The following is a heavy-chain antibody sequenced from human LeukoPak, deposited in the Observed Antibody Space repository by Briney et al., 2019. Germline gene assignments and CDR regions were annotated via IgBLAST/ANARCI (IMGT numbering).Heavy chain of an antibody. CDR3: ARDKEVRGVVRGGPLTTTSDAFDI. D-gene: IGHD3-10*01. CDR2: IKQDGSEK. CDR1: GFTFFGYW. Sequence: GAPRVSCAACGFTFFGYWMGWGRQGPGEGLEWVAHIKQDGSEKYYVDSVKGRFTISRDNAKNSLYLQMNSLRAEDTAVYYCARDKEVRGVVRGGPLTTTSDAFDIWGQGTMVTVSS. V-gene: IGHV3-7*05. J-gene: IGHJ3*02.